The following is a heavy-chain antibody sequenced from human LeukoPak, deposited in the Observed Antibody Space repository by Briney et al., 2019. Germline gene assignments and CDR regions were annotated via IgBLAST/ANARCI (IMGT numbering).Heavy chain of an antibody. CDR3: ARDPSVYSSSWFYYYYGMDV. D-gene: IGHD6-13*01. Sequence: SGGSLRLSCAASGFTFSSYAMHWARQAPGKGLEWVAVISYDGSNKYYADSVKGRFTISRDNSKNTLYLQMNSLRAEDTAVYYCARDPSVYSSSWFYYYYGMDVWGQGTTVTVSS. CDR1: GFTFSSYA. CDR2: ISYDGSNK. V-gene: IGHV3-30-3*01. J-gene: IGHJ6*02.